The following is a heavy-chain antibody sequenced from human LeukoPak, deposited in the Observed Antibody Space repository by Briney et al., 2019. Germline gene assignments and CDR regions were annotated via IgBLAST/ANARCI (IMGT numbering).Heavy chain of an antibody. CDR3: ARDVAREFDY. Sequence: EASVKVSCEAYGYIFISYYIHWVRQAPGQGLEWMGVINPSDGSTNYAQKYQDRVTMTRDTSTRTVYMQLSSLRSDDTAVYYCARDVAREFDYWGQGTLVTVSS. J-gene: IGHJ4*02. CDR2: INPSDGST. CDR1: GYIFISYY. V-gene: IGHV1-46*01.